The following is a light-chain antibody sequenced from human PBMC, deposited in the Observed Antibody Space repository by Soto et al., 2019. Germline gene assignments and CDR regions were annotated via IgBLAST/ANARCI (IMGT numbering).Light chain of an antibody. CDR2: GDT. J-gene: IGLJ2*01. CDR1: SSNIGAGYD. V-gene: IGLV1-40*01. Sequence: QSALTQPPSVSGVPGQRVTISCIGSSSNIGAGYDVHWYQQLPGTAPKLLIYGDTNRPSGVPDRFSGSKSATSASLVITGLQAEDEADYYCQSYDTALNVYVVFGGGTKLTVL. CDR3: QSYDTALNVYVV.